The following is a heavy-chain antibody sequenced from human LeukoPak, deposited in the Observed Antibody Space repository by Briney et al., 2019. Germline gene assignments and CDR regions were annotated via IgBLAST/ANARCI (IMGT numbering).Heavy chain of an antibody. V-gene: IGHV4-30-4*08. J-gene: IGHJ4*02. CDR2: IYYSGST. CDR1: GGSISSGDYY. Sequence: SETLSLTCTVSGGSISSGDYYWSWIRQPPGKGLEWIGYIYYSGSTYYNLSLKSRVTISVDTSKSQFSLKLSSVTAADTAVYYCARAEIDYGSGNWGQGTLVTVSS. D-gene: IGHD4-17*01. CDR3: ARAEIDYGSGN.